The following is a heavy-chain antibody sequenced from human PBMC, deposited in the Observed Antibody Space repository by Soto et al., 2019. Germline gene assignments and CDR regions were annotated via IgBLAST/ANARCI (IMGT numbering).Heavy chain of an antibody. D-gene: IGHD3-10*01. CDR3: AKDRRLGFGELGY. Sequence: GGSLRLSCAASGFTFDDYAMHWVRQAPGKGLEWVSGISWNSGSIGYADSVKGRFTISRDNAKNSLYLQMNSLRAEDTALYYCAKDRRLGFGELGYWGQGTLVTVSS. CDR1: GFTFDDYA. J-gene: IGHJ4*02. CDR2: ISWNSGSI. V-gene: IGHV3-9*01.